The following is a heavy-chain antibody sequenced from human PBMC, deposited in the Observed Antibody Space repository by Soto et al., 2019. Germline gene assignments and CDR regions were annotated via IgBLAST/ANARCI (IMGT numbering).Heavy chain of an antibody. V-gene: IGHV1-69*12. CDR3: ARDPSGSYYNYCYGMDV. J-gene: IGHJ6*02. D-gene: IGHD1-26*01. CDR1: GGTFSSYA. Sequence: QVQLVQSGAEVKKPGSSVKVSCKASGGTFSSYAISWVRQAPGQGLEWMGGITPIFGTANYAQKFQGRVTITADESTSTAYMELSSLRSEDTAVYYCARDPSGSYYNYCYGMDVWGQGTTVTVSS. CDR2: ITPIFGTA.